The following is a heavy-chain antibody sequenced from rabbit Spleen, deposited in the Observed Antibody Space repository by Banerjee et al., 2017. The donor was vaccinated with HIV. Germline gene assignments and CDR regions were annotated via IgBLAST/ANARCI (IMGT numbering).Heavy chain of an antibody. J-gene: IGHJ3*01. CDR2: IAGSSSGFT. V-gene: IGHV1S40*01. Sequence: QSLEESGGGLVQPEGSLTLTCKASGFSFSSSDYICWVRQAPGKGLEWISCIAGSSSGFTYSATWAKGRFTCSKTSSTTVTLQMTSLTVADTATYFCARGSAAMTMVITGFYLSLWGQGTLVTVS. D-gene: IGHD2-1*01. CDR3: ARGSAAMTMVITGFYLSL. CDR1: GFSFSSSDY.